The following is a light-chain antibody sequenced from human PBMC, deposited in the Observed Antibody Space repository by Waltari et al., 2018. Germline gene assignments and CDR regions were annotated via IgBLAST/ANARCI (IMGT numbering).Light chain of an antibody. J-gene: IGKJ2*01. CDR1: QSVSSSY. CDR3: QQYGSSRYT. Sequence: EIVLTQSPGTLSLSPGERATLSCRASQSVSSSYLVWYQQKPGQAPRLLIYGASSRTTGIPDRFSCSGSGTDFTRNITRLEPEDFAVYYCQQYGSSRYTFGQGTKLEIK. V-gene: IGKV3-20*01. CDR2: GAS.